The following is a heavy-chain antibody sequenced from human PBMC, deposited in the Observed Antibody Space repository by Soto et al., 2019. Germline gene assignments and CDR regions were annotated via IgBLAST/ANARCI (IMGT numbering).Heavy chain of an antibody. D-gene: IGHD1-1*01. CDR2: ISYDGSNK. CDR3: ARGGHERWFDP. J-gene: IGHJ5*02. V-gene: IGHV3-30-3*01. Sequence: QVQLVESGGGVVQPGRSLRLSCAASGFTFSSYAMHWVRQAPGKGLEWVAVISYDGSNKYYADSVKGRFTISRDNSKNTLYLQMNSLRAEDTAVYYCARGGHERWFDPWGQGTLVTVSS. CDR1: GFTFSSYA.